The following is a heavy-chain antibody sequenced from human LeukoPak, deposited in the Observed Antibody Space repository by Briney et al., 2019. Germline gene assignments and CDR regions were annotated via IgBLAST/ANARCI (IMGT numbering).Heavy chain of an antibody. CDR2: INPSGGST. V-gene: IGHV1-46*01. D-gene: IGHD2-8*02. J-gene: IGHJ4*02. CDR3: ATYRQVLLPFES. Sequence: ASVKVSCKASGYTFTSYGISWVRQAPGQGLEWMGIINPSGGSTSYAQKFQGRVTMTRDMSTSTVCMELSSLRAEDTAIYYCATYRQVLLPFESWGQGTLVTVSS. CDR1: GYTFTSYG.